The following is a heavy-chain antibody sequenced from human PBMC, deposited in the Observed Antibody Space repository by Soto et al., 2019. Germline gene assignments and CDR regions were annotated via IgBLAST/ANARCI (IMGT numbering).Heavy chain of an antibody. CDR3: ARAGQYYDSSGYAN. V-gene: IGHV1-18*01. D-gene: IGHD3-22*01. Sequence: QVKLVQSGTEVKKPGASMKVSCKASGYSFGTSGISWVRQAPGQGLEWMGWISAYNGNTKYEQKLQDRVTMATDTSTNTADLELRSLRSDDTAVYYCARAGQYYDSSGYANWGQGTLVTVSS. J-gene: IGHJ4*02. CDR2: ISAYNGNT. CDR1: GYSFGTSG.